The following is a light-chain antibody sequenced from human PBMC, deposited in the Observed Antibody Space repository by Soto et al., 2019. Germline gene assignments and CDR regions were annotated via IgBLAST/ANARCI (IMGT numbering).Light chain of an antibody. CDR2: DVS. V-gene: IGLV2-14*03. J-gene: IGLJ3*02. Sequence: QSVLTQPASVSGSPGQSITISCTGTSSDVGGYNYVSWYQHHPGKAPKLMIYDVSNQPSGVSNRFSGSKSGNTASLTISGLQAEDEADYYCSSYTSSSTLVFGGGTKLTVL. CDR1: SSDVGGYNY. CDR3: SSYTSSSTLV.